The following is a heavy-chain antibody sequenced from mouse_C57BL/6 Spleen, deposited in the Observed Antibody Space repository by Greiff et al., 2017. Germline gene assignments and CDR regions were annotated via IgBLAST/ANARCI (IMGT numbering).Heavy chain of an antibody. Sequence: QVQLQQPGAELVKPGASVKMSCKASGYTFTSYWITWVKQRPGQGLEWIGDIYPGSGSTNYNEKFKSKATLTVDTSSSTAYMQLSSLTSEDSAVYYCARAPITTVVATGAMDYWGQGTSVTVSS. CDR1: GYTFTSYW. J-gene: IGHJ4*01. CDR3: ARAPITTVVATGAMDY. V-gene: IGHV1-55*01. CDR2: IYPGSGST. D-gene: IGHD1-1*01.